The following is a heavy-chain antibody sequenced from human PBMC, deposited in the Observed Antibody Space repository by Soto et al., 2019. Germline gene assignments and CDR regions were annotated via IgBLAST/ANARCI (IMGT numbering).Heavy chain of an antibody. Sequence: SETLSLTCTVSGGSISSSSYYWGWIRQPPGKGLEWIGSIYYSGSTYYNPSLKSRVTISVDTSKNQFSLKLSSVTAADTAVYYCARRVVYARGYFDYWGQGTLVTVS. J-gene: IGHJ4*02. V-gene: IGHV4-39*01. CDR3: ARRVVYARGYFDY. CDR2: IYYSGST. CDR1: GGSISSSSYY. D-gene: IGHD2-8*02.